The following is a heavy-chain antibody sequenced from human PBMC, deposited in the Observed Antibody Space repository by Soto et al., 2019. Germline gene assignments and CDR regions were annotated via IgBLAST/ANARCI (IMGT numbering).Heavy chain of an antibody. D-gene: IGHD3-3*01. CDR3: ARGAYDFWSGYQYFDS. V-gene: IGHV1-3*01. Sequence: QVHLVQSGAEVQKPGASVKVSCKASGSTVTNYAVHWVRHAPGQSREWMGWMNAGSGDTKSSQKFQGRVTITRDTSASTVYMERSRLTSEDTAIYYCARGAYDFWSGYQYFDSWGQGSLVTVSA. CDR2: MNAGSGDT. CDR1: GSTVTNYA. J-gene: IGHJ4*02.